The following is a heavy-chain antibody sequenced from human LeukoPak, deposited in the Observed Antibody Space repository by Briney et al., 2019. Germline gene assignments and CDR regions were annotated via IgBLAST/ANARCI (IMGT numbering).Heavy chain of an antibody. CDR1: GFTFSSYA. CDR2: ISGSGGST. Sequence: GGSLRLSCATSGFTFSSYAMSWVRQAPGKGLEWVSAISGSGGSTYYADSVKGRFTISRDNSKNTLYLQMNSLRAEGTAVYYCAKGKWGEYYDSSGTYYFDYWGQGTLVTVSS. CDR3: AKGKWGEYYDSSGTYYFDY. D-gene: IGHD3-22*01. J-gene: IGHJ4*02. V-gene: IGHV3-23*01.